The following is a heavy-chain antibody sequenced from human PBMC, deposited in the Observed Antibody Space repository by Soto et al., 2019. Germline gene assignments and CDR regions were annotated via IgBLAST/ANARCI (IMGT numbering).Heavy chain of an antibody. CDR1: GFTFSSHS. Sequence: LRLSFAASGFTFSSHSINWVRQAPGKGLEWVSYISGSGATKYYADSVKGRFTISRDNARNSLYLQMSSLSDEDTAVYYCARAIRGFSYVVDYWGQGTLVTVSS. V-gene: IGHV3-48*02. J-gene: IGHJ4*02. D-gene: IGHD5-18*01. CDR2: ISGSGATK. CDR3: ARAIRGFSYVVDY.